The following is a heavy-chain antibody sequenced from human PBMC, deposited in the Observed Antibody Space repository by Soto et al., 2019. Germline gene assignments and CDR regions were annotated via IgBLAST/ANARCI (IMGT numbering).Heavy chain of an antibody. V-gene: IGHV3-23*01. CDR2: ITGSGDST. Sequence: GGSLRLSCAVSGFTFSSHAMSWVRQAPGKGLECVSSITGSGDSTYYADSVKGRFTISRDKSKSTLYLQMNSLRAEDTAVYYCAKDLQVSGWLSAQTFDYWGQGTHVTAS. D-gene: IGHD6-19*01. CDR3: AKDLQVSGWLSAQTFDY. J-gene: IGHJ4*02. CDR1: GFTFSSHA.